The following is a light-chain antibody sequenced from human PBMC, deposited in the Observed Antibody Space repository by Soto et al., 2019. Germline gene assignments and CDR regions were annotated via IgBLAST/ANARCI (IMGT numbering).Light chain of an antibody. CDR3: QQYHYWPYT. V-gene: IGKV3-15*01. J-gene: IGKJ2*01. CDR1: QRVSSR. CDR2: STS. Sequence: VLTQSPATLSVSPGERVTLSCRASQRVSSRLAWYQQKPGQAPRLLIYSTSTSATGIPARFSGSGSGTEFTLTISRLQSEDFAIYYCQQYHYWPYTFGQGTNLEIK.